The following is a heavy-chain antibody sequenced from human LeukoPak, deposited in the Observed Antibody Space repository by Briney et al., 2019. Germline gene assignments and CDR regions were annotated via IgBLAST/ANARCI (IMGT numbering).Heavy chain of an antibody. CDR3: ARDRDSSSWYPYYYYYGMDV. V-gene: IGHV1-18*01. D-gene: IGHD6-13*01. CDR1: GYTFTSYG. J-gene: IGHJ6*02. Sequence: ASVTVSCKASGYTFTSYGISWVRQAPGQGLEWMGWISAYSGDTNYAQKFQGRATMTTDTSTSTAYMELRSLSSDDTAVYYCARDRDSSSWYPYYYYYGMDVWGQGTTVTVSS. CDR2: ISAYSGDT.